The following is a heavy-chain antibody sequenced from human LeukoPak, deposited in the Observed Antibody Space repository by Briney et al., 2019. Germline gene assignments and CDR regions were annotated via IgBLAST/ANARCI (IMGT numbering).Heavy chain of an antibody. CDR2: ISPSGAST. V-gene: IGHV1-46*01. D-gene: IGHD4-17*01. Sequence: GASVTVSCKSFGYTFTSNYMHWVRQAPGQGPEWMGVISPSGASTTYAQTFQGRVTLTRDMSTSTGYLELSSLRSEDAAVYYCARVRPLYGDYEFVDYYYMDVWGKGTTVTVSS. CDR1: GYTFTSNY. J-gene: IGHJ6*03. CDR3: ARVRPLYGDYEFVDYYYMDV.